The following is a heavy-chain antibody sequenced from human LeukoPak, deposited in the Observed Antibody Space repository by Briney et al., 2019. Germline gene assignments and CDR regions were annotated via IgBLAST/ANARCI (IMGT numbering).Heavy chain of an antibody. J-gene: IGHJ4*02. CDR3: ARGYCSGGSCYGDY. D-gene: IGHD2-15*01. Sequence: PGGSLRLSCAASGFTFSSYAMHWVRQAPGKGLEYVSAISSNGGSTYYANSVKGRFTISRDNSKNTLYLQMGSLRAEDMAVYYCARGYCSGGSCYGDYWGQGTLVTVSS. CDR2: ISSNGGST. V-gene: IGHV3-64*01. CDR1: GFTFSSYA.